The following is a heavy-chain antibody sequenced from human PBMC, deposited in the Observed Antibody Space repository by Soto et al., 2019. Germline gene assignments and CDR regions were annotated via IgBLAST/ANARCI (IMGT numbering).Heavy chain of an antibody. V-gene: IGHV5-10-1*01. D-gene: IGHD1-26*01. CDR3: ARDRDGSYLDYYYGMDV. CDR2: IDPSDSYT. Sequence: GESLKISCKGSVYSFTSYWISWVRQMPGKGLEWMGRIDPSDSYTNYSPSFQGHVTISADKSISTAYLQWSSLRAEDTAVYYCARDRDGSYLDYYYGMDVWGQGTTVTVSS. J-gene: IGHJ6*02. CDR1: VYSFTSYW.